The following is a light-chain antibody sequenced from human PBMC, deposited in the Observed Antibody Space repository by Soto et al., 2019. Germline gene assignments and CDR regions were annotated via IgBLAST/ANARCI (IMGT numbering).Light chain of an antibody. CDR3: QQYGSSPSIT. CDR1: QTINNR. Sequence: DIQMSQSPSTLSASVGDRVTIPCGASQTINNRLAWYQQKPGKAPKLLIYDVPTLESGVPSRFSGSGSGTEFTLTISRLEPEDFAVYYCQQYGSSPSITFGQGTRLEIK. J-gene: IGKJ5*01. CDR2: DVP. V-gene: IGKV1-5*01.